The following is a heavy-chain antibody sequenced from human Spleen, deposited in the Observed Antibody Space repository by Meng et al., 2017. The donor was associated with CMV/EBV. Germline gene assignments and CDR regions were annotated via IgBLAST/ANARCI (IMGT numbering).Heavy chain of an antibody. D-gene: IGHD2-2*01. CDR2: ISDDGRKK. V-gene: IGHV3-30*04. CDR3: ARDFGHCNTVTCYHRGLDA. CDR1: GFTFSSYA. Sequence: GGSLRLSCAASGFTFSSYAMHWVRQAPGKGLEWVGVISDDGRKKYYADSVKGRFTISRDNSKKTLSLITVSLRGEDTAVYYCARDFGHCNTVTCYHRGLDAWGQGTLVTVSS. J-gene: IGHJ5*02.